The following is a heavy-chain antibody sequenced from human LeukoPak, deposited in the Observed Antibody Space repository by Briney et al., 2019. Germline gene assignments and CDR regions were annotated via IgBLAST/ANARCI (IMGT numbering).Heavy chain of an antibody. CDR3: ARFVVVTASVDY. J-gene: IGHJ4*02. D-gene: IGHD2-21*02. Sequence: SETLSLTCAVYGGSFSGYYWSWIRQPPGKGLEWIGEINHSGSTNYNPSLKSRVTISVDTSKNQFSLKLSPVTAADTAVYYCARFVVVTASVDYWGQGTLVTVSS. CDR1: GGSFSGYY. CDR2: INHSGST. V-gene: IGHV4-34*01.